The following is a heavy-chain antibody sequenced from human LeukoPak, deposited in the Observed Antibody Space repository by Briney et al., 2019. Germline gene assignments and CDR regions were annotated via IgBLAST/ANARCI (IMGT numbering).Heavy chain of an antibody. CDR1: GGSFSGYY. D-gene: IGHD6-19*01. J-gene: IGHJ4*02. Sequence: SETLSLTCAVYGGSFSGYYWSWIRQPPGKGLEWIGEINHSGSTNYNPSLKSRVTISVDTSKNQFSLKLSSVTAADTAVYYCASRGPKYSSGRYGPYYFDYWGQGTLVTVSS. CDR2: INHSGST. V-gene: IGHV4-34*01. CDR3: ASRGPKYSSGRYGPYYFDY.